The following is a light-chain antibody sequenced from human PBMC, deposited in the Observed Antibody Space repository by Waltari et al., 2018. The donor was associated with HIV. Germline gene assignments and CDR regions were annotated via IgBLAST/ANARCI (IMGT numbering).Light chain of an antibody. V-gene: IGKV1-6*02. CDR3: LQSYSVPYT. CDR2: TAS. J-gene: IGKJ2*01. CDR1: QDMGSA. Sequence: AIQMTQPPTSLPASVGDRVTISCRAGQDMGSALNWYQQNPGKAPELLIYTASILQSRVPSRFSGGRSGTDFAHTINSLQPGDFATYYCLQSYSVPYTFSQGTQLNVK.